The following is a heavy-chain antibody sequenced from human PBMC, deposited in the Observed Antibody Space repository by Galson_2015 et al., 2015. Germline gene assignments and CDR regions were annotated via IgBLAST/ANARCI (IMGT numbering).Heavy chain of an antibody. CDR1: GGSVSISY. J-gene: IGHJ5*02. CDR3: GRDGDGSGRDSVP. V-gene: IGHV4-59*02. CDR2: TSYSGSA. Sequence: AILFLTCSVSGGSVSISYWKWIRQAPAGELEWIGFTSYSGSATINPSFKSRVTMSVDTSKDQVSLKLNSVTPADTAVYYCGRDGDGSGRDSVPWGQGTLVTVSS. D-gene: IGHD3-10*01.